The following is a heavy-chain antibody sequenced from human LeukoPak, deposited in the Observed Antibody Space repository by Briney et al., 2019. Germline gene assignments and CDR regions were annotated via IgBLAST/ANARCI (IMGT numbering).Heavy chain of an antibody. D-gene: IGHD3-10*01. CDR1: GDSVTGYY. CDR3: TKSDGYGLIRI. CDR2: IYYTGNT. Sequence: SETLSLTRSVSGDSVTGYYWGWIRQPPGKGLEWIGNIYYTGNTYYNSSLKNRVTISLDTSRNQFSLKVISMTAADTAAYYCTKSDGYGLIRICGRGTMVTVSS. V-gene: IGHV4-39*07. J-gene: IGHJ3*02.